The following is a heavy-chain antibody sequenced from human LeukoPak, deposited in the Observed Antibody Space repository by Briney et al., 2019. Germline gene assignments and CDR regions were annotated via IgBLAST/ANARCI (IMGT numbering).Heavy chain of an antibody. J-gene: IGHJ4*02. D-gene: IGHD7-27*01. Sequence: LGESLKISCKASGYSFTSYCIGWVRHMPGKGLEWMGIIDPSDSETRYTPSFQGQVTISVDKSLTTAYLQWNSLKAPDTAMYYCARQTAMGRSGDYWGQGTLVTVSS. CDR3: ARQTAMGRSGDY. V-gene: IGHV5-51*01. CDR2: IDPSDSET. CDR1: GYSFTSYC.